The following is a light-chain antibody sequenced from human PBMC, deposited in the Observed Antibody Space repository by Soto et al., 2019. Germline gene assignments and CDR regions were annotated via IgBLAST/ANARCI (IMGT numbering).Light chain of an antibody. Sequence: QSVLTQPPSVSGAPGQRVTISCTGSTSNIRAGYDVHWYLQLPGTAPKLLIYGNSNRPSGVPDRFSGSKSGTSASLATTGLQAEDEADYYCQSYDSSLSGVVFGGGTKLTVL. V-gene: IGLV1-40*01. CDR1: TSNIRAGYD. J-gene: IGLJ2*01. CDR3: QSYDSSLSGVV. CDR2: GNS.